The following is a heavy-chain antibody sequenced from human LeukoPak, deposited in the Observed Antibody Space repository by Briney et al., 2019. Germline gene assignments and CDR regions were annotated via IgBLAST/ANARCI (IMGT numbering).Heavy chain of an antibody. V-gene: IGHV3-7*01. D-gene: IGHD2-15*01. CDR1: GFTFSTFW. J-gene: IGHJ3*02. Sequence: GGSLRLSCVASGFTFSTFWMTWVRQAPGKVLEWVANIKQDGTEKYYVDSVKGRFTISRDNVKNSLYVQMDSLRAEDTAVYYCAKGWSFDIRGQGTMDTVTS. CDR3: AKGWSFDI. CDR2: IKQDGTEK.